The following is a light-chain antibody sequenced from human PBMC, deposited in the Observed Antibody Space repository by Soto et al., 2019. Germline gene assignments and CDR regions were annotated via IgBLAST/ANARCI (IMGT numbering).Light chain of an antibody. Sequence: QSVLTQPPSVSGAPGQRVTISCTGSSSNIGATYDVHWYQQLPGTAPKLLIYANTNRPSGIPDRFSGSKSGTSATLGITGFQTGDEADYYCGSWDSSLSAYVFGTGTKVTVL. J-gene: IGLJ1*01. CDR2: ANT. CDR1: SSNIGATYD. V-gene: IGLV1-40*01. CDR3: GSWDSSLSAYV.